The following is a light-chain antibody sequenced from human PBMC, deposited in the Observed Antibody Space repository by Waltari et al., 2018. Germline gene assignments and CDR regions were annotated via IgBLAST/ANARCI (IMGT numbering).Light chain of an antibody. CDR2: EGS. Sequence: QSALTQPPSASGSPGQSVTISCTGTSSDVGGYNYVSWYQQHPGKAPNLMIYEGSERPSGVPDRFSGSKSGNKASLTVSGLQADDEADYYCSSLAGGGYVVFGGGTKVTVL. V-gene: IGLV2-8*01. CDR3: SSLAGGGYVV. J-gene: IGLJ2*01. CDR1: SSDVGGYNY.